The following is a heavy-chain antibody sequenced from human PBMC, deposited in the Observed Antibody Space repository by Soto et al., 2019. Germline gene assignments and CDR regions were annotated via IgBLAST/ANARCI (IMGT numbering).Heavy chain of an antibody. CDR1: GGTFSSYA. CDR2: IIPIFGTA. J-gene: IGHJ5*02. V-gene: IGHV1-69*13. D-gene: IGHD3-22*01. CDR3: AREIVVVITSYHNWFDP. Sequence: SVKVSCKASGGTFSSYATSWVRQAPGQGLEWMGGIIPIFGTANYAQKFQGRVTITADESTSTAYMELSSLRSEDTAVYYCAREIVVVITSYHNWFDPWGQGTLVTVSS.